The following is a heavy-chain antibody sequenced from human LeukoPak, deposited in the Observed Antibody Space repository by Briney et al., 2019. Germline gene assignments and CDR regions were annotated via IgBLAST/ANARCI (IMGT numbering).Heavy chain of an antibody. D-gene: IGHD1-1*01. Sequence: PGRSLRLSCAASGFTFSSYGMHWVRQAPGMGLEWVAVISDAGSNKDYADSVKGRFTISRDNAKNTLYVQMNSLRAEDTAVYYCARDTYNHWNYYYMDVWGKGTTVTISS. CDR1: GFTFSSYG. CDR3: ARDTYNHWNYYYMDV. CDR2: ISDAGSNK. V-gene: IGHV3-33*08. J-gene: IGHJ6*03.